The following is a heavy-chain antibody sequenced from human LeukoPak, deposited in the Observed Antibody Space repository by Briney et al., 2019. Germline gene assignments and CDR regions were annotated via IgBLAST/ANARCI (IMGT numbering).Heavy chain of an antibody. CDR3: ARGAANYYYYGMDV. CDR1: GYTFTSYG. Sequence: ASVKVPCTASGYTFTSYGISWVRQAPGQGLEWMGWISAYNGNTNYAQKLQGRVTMTTDTSTSTAYMELRSLRSDDTAVYYCARGAANYYYYGMDVWGQGTTVTVSS. J-gene: IGHJ6*02. CDR2: ISAYNGNT. D-gene: IGHD2-15*01. V-gene: IGHV1-18*01.